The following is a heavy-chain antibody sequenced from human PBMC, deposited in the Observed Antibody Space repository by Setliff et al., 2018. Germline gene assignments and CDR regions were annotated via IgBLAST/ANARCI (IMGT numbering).Heavy chain of an antibody. V-gene: IGHV4-39*07. Sequence: KASETLSLTCTVSGGSIRSISYYWGWIRQPPGKGLEWIGSIYYRGSTFSNPSLRSRLTISEDTSKSQFSLTLTSVTAADTAVYYCARVFGDFDTFDVWGHGTMVTVSS. CDR2: IYYRGST. CDR3: ARVFGDFDTFDV. CDR1: GGSIRSISYY. J-gene: IGHJ3*01. D-gene: IGHD3-3*01.